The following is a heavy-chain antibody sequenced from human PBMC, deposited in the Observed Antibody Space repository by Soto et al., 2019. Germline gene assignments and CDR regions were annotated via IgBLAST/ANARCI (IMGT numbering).Heavy chain of an antibody. CDR1: GYIFTDYH. J-gene: IGHJ6*02. Sequence: XSVKVSCEASGYIFTDYHIHWVRQAPGQGLEWLGRINPKSGGTSTAQKFQGWVTMTRDRSISTVYMELTRLRSDDTAVYFCARGHSTDCSNGVCSFFYNHEMDVWGQGSTVTVSS. CDR2: INPKSGGT. D-gene: IGHD2-8*01. CDR3: ARGHSTDCSNGVCSFFYNHEMDV. V-gene: IGHV1-2*04.